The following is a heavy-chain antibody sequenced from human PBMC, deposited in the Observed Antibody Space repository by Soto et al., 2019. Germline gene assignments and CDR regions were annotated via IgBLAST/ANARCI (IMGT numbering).Heavy chain of an antibody. CDR3: VRVAVPGIYGEDV. Sequence: QVQLVQSGAEVKKPGSSVKVSCKASRGTFGNYAISWVRQAPGQGLEWVGKAIPVFGIANYAQKFEGRVTITADRFTNTAYMELSSLRSEDPALYYCVRVAVPGIYGEDVWGQGTTVTVSS. CDR2: AIPVFGIA. J-gene: IGHJ6*02. V-gene: IGHV1-69*09. CDR1: RGTFGNYA. D-gene: IGHD3-10*01.